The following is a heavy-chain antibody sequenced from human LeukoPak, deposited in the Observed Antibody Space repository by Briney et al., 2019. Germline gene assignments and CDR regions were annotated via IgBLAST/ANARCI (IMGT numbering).Heavy chain of an antibody. CDR1: GGSISSYY. V-gene: IGHV4-59*01. D-gene: IGHD3-3*01. CDR2: IYYSGST. CDR3: ARETGDFWSGLGTKPADYGMDV. J-gene: IGHJ6*02. Sequence: SETLSLTCTASGGSISSYYWSWIRQPPGKGLEWIGYIYYSGSTNYNPSLKSRVTISVDTSKNQFSLKLSSVTAADTAVYYCARETGDFWSGLGTKPADYGMDVWGQGTTVTVSS.